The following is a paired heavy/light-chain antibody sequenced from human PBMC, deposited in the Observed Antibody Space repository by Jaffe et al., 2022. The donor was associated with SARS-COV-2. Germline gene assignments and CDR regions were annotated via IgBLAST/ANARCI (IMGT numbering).Heavy chain of an antibody. Sequence: EVQLVESGGGLVKPGRSLRLSCTASGFTFGDYAMSWFRQAPGKGLEWVGFIRSKAYGGTTEYAASVKGRFTISRDDSKSIAYLQMNSLKTEDTAVYYCTSGYYDSSGYYFAEYFQHWGQGTLVTVSS. CDR1: GFTFGDYA. CDR2: IRSKAYGGTT. J-gene: IGHJ1*01. CDR3: TSGYYDSSGYYFAEYFQH. D-gene: IGHD3-22*01. V-gene: IGHV3-49*05.
Light chain of an antibody. CDR3: MQSIQLPMYT. V-gene: IGKV2D-29*01. CDR2: EVS. J-gene: IGKJ2*01. CDR1: QSLLHSDGKTY. Sequence: DIVMTQTPLSLSVTPGQPASISCKSSQSLLHSDGKTYLYWYLQKPGQPPQLLIYEVSNRFSGVPDRFSGSGSGTDFTLKISRVEAEDVGVYYCMQSIQLPMYTFGQGTKLEIK.